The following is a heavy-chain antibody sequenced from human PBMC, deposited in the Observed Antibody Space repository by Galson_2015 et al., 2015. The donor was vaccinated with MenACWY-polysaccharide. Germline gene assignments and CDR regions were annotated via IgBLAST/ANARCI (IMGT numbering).Heavy chain of an antibody. J-gene: IGHJ4*02. CDR3: AKPGLIVGATDFDY. V-gene: IGHV3-30*18. Sequence: SLRLSCAASGFTFSSYGMHWVRQAPGKGLEWVAVISYDGSNKYYADSVKGRFTISRDNSKNTLYLQMSSLRAEDTAVYYCAKPGLIVGATDFDYWGQGTLVTVSS. CDR1: GFTFSSYG. CDR2: ISYDGSNK. D-gene: IGHD1-26*01.